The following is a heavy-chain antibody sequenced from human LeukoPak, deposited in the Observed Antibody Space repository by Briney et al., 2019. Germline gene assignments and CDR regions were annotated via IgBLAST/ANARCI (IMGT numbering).Heavy chain of an antibody. CDR1: GGSFSGYY. CDR3: ARGRGDYDSSGYFCYYYYGMDV. J-gene: IGHJ6*02. D-gene: IGHD3-22*01. V-gene: IGHV4-34*01. CDR2: INHSGST. Sequence: SETLSLTCAVYGGSFSGYYWSWIRQPPGKGLEWIGEINHSGSTNYNPSLKSRVTISVDTSKNQFSLKLSSVTAADTAVYYCARGRGDYDSSGYFCYYYYGMDVWGQGTTVTVSS.